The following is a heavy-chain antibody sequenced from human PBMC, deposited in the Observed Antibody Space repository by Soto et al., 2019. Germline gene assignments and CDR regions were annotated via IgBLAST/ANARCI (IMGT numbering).Heavy chain of an antibody. CDR3: ARGGSYSFSYYYYGMDV. CDR1: GYTFTSYV. J-gene: IGHJ6*02. D-gene: IGHD4-4*01. V-gene: IGHV1-18*04. CDR2: ISAYNGNT. Sequence: ASVKFSFKASGYTFTSYVISWVRQAPVQWLEWMGWISAYNGNTNYAQKLQGRVTMTTDTSTSTAYMELRSLRSDDTAVYYCARGGSYSFSYYYYGMDVWGQGTTVTVSS.